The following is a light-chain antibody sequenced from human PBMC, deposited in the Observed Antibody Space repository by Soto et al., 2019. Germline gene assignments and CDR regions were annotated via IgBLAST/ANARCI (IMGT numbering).Light chain of an antibody. CDR2: GAS. Sequence: EIVLTQSPGTLSLSAGERATLSCRASQSVSSNLAWYQQKPGQAPRLLIYGASTRATGIPARFSGSGSGTEFTLTISSLQSEDFAVYYCQQYNNWPVTFGQGTKVDI. CDR1: QSVSSN. J-gene: IGKJ1*01. CDR3: QQYNNWPVT. V-gene: IGKV3-15*01.